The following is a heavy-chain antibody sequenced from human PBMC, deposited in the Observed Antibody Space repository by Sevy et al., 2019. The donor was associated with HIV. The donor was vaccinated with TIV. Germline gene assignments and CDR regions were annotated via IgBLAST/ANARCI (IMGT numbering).Heavy chain of an antibody. D-gene: IGHD3-3*01. J-gene: IGHJ4*02. V-gene: IGHV4-34*01. CDR1: SGSFSDFY. Sequence: SETLSLTCTVYSGSFSDFYWNWIRQSPGKGLEWIGEINHREVTNYNPSLKSRVTISADASNRQFSLKLTSVTAADTAVYYCVRFDTKIKIFGVPRGAYWGPGTLVNVSS. CDR3: VRFDTKIKIFGVPRGAY. CDR2: INHREVT.